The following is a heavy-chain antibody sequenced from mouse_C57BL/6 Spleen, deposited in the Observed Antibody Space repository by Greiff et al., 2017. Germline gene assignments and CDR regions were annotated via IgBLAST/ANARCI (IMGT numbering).Heavy chain of an antibody. Sequence: QVQLQQSDAELVKPGASVKISCKVSGYTFTDHTIHWMKQRPEQGLEWIGYIYPRDGSTKYNGKFKGKATLTADKSSSTAYMQLNSLTSEDSAVYFCARSLYYGSSYDYFDYWGQGTTLTVSS. D-gene: IGHD1-1*01. CDR2: IYPRDGST. CDR3: ARSLYYGSSYDYFDY. CDR1: GYTFTDHT. J-gene: IGHJ2*01. V-gene: IGHV1-78*01.